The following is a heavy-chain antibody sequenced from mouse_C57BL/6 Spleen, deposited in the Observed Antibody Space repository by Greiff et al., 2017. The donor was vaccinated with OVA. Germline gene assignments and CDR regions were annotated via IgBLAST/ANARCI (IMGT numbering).Heavy chain of an antibody. Sequence: QVQLQQSGAELVRPGASVTLSCKASGYTFTDYEMHWVKQTPVHGLAWIGAIDPETGGTAYNQKFKGKAILTADKSSSTAYMELRSLTSEDSAVYYCTRWYDYDDWFAYWGQGTLVTVSA. CDR3: TRWYDYDDWFAY. CDR1: GYTFTDYE. V-gene: IGHV1-15*01. J-gene: IGHJ3*01. CDR2: IDPETGGT. D-gene: IGHD2-4*01.